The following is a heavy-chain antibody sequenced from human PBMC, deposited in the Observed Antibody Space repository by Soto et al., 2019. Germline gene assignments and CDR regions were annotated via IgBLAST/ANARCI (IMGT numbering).Heavy chain of an antibody. J-gene: IGHJ3*02. V-gene: IGHV3-30*18. CDR3: AKDRGSSVVTAQAFDI. CDR2: ISYDGSNK. Sequence: GGSLRLSCADSGFTLSSYGLHWVRQAPGKGLEWVAVISYDGSNKYYADSVKGRLTISRDNSKNTLYLQMNSLRAEDRAVYYCAKDRGSSVVTAQAFDIWGQGTIVTVSS. D-gene: IGHD2-21*02. CDR1: GFTLSSYG.